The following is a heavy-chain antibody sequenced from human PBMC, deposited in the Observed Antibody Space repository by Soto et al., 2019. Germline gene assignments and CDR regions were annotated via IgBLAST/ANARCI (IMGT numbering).Heavy chain of an antibody. J-gene: IGHJ6*02. CDR1: GFTFSSYA. CDR3: AKATPFVVVPGGPPHYYGMDV. V-gene: IGHV3-23*01. D-gene: IGHD2-2*01. Sequence: GGSLRLSCAASGFTFSSYAMSWVRQAPGKGLEWVSAISGSGGSTYYADSVKGRFTISRDNSKNTLYLQMNSLRAEDTAVYYCAKATPFVVVPGGPPHYYGMDVWGQGTTVTVSS. CDR2: ISGSGGST.